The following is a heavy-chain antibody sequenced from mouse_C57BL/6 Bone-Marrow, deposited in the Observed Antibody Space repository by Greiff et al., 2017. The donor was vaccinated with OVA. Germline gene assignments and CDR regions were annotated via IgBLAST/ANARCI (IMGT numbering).Heavy chain of an antibody. CDR2: INPSSGYT. CDR3: ARSYYGSSYWYFEV. Sequence: QVQLQQSGAELARPGASVKMSCKASGYTFTSYTMNWVKQRPGQGLEWIGYINPSSGYTKYNQKIKDKATLTADKSSSTAYMQLSSLTSEDSAVYYCARSYYGSSYWYFEVWGTGTTVTVSS. J-gene: IGHJ1*03. D-gene: IGHD1-1*01. V-gene: IGHV1-4*01. CDR1: GYTFTSYT.